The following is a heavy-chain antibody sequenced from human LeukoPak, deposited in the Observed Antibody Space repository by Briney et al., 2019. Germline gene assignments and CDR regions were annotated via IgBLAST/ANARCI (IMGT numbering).Heavy chain of an antibody. CDR3: VSESSGYYYEDAFDI. V-gene: IGHV3-7*01. J-gene: IGHJ3*02. D-gene: IGHD5-12*01. CDR2: IKEDGSEK. CDR1: GFIFSRFW. Sequence: GGSLRLSCAASGFIFSRFWMSWVRQAPGKGLEWVANIKEDGSEKYYAGSLKGRFAISRDNARNSLYLQMNSLRAEDTAVYYCVSESSGYYYEDAFDIWGQGTMVTVSS.